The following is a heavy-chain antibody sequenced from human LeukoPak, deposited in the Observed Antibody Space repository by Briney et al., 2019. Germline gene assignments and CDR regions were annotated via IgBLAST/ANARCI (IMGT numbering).Heavy chain of an antibody. CDR1: GESFSGYY. CDR3: AYSTVVTRGYY. CDR2: INHSGST. J-gene: IGHJ4*02. Sequence: SETLSLTCVVYGESFSGYYWTWIRQPPGKGLEWIGEINHSGSTKYNPSLKSRVTISVDTSKNQFSLKLSSVTAADTAVYYCAYSTVVTRGYYWGQGTLVTVSS. V-gene: IGHV4-34*01. D-gene: IGHD4-23*01.